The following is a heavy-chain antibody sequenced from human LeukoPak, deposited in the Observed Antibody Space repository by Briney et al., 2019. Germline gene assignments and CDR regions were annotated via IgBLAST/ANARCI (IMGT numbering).Heavy chain of an antibody. Sequence: SETLSLTCTVSNGSISSYHWSWVRQPPGKGLEWIGYILTSGTTNYNPSLKSRLTILVDTSKAQFSLKLSSVTAADTAVYYCARPNTLNTAYYYMDVWGKGTTVTVSS. D-gene: IGHD2-21*02. CDR3: ARPNTLNTAYYYMDV. J-gene: IGHJ6*03. V-gene: IGHV4-4*09. CDR1: NGSISSYH. CDR2: ILTSGTT.